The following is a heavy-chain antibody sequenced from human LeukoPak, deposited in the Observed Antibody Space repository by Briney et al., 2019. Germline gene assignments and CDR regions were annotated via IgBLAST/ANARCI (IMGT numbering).Heavy chain of an antibody. Sequence: SQTLSLTCAISGDSVSSNSAAWNWIRQSPSRGLEWLGRTYYRSKWYNGYAVSVKGRIAINPDTSKNQFSLQLNSVTPEDTAVYYCARAKGRSPLFDYWGQGTLVTDSS. CDR2: TYYRSKWYN. CDR1: GDSVSSNSAA. D-gene: IGHD6-13*01. V-gene: IGHV6-1*01. CDR3: ARAKGRSPLFDY. J-gene: IGHJ4*02.